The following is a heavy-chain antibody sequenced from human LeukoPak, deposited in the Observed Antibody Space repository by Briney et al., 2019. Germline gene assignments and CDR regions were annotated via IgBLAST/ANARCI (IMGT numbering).Heavy chain of an antibody. V-gene: IGHV1-69*05. CDR1: GGTFSSYA. CDR2: IIPIFGTA. Sequence: SVKVSCKASGGTFSSYAISWVRQAPGQGLERMGGIIPIFGTANYAQKFQGRVTITTDESTSTAYMELSSLRSEDTAVYYCARTGYCSGDSCYAPLYYYMDVWGKGTTVTVSS. D-gene: IGHD2-15*01. J-gene: IGHJ6*03. CDR3: ARTGYCSGDSCYAPLYYYMDV.